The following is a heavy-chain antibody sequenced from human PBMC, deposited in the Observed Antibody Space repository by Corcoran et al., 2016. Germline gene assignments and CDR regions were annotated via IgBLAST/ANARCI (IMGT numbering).Heavy chain of an antibody. Sequence: QQLQESGPGLVKPSETLSLTCTVSGGSISSSSYYWGWIRQPPGKGLEWIGSIYYSGSTYYNPSLKSRVTLSVDTSKNQFSLKLSSVTAADTAVSYCARDPTVSIAGAGGFDYWGQGTLVTVSS. CDR3: ARDPTVSIAGAGGFDY. CDR1: GGSISSSSYY. D-gene: IGHD6-19*01. J-gene: IGHJ4*02. V-gene: IGHV4-39*07. CDR2: IYYSGST.